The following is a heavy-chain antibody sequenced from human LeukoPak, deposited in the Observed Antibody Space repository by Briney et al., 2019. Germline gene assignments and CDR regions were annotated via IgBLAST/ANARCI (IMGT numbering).Heavy chain of an antibody. V-gene: IGHV1-69*04. J-gene: IGHJ2*01. D-gene: IGHD2-2*01. CDR3: ARVPSLGIVVVPAANWYFDL. CDR1: GGTFSSYA. CDR2: IIPILGIA. Sequence: SVKVSCKASGGTFSSYAISWVRQAPGQGLEWMGRIIPILGIANYAQKFQGRVTITADKSTSTAYMELSSLRSEDTAVYYCARVPSLGIVVVPAANWYFDLWGRGTLVTVSS.